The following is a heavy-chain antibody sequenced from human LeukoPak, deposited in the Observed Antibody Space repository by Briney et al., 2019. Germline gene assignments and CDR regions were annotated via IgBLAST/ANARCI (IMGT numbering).Heavy chain of an antibody. D-gene: IGHD1-7*01. Sequence: SETLSLTCAVYGGSFSNYYWSWIRQTPGKGVEWIGEINDSGRTNYNPSLMSRVTVSVDTSKNQFSLRLTSVTATDTAVYHCARRWNYGRNYYIDVWGKGAAVSVSS. CDR3: ARRWNYGRNYYIDV. CDR2: INDSGRT. V-gene: IGHV4-34*01. J-gene: IGHJ6*03. CDR1: GGSFSNYY.